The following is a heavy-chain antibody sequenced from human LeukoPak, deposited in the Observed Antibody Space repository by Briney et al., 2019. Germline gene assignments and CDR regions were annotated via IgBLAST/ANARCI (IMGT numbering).Heavy chain of an antibody. V-gene: IGHV3-74*01. D-gene: IGHD3-3*01. J-gene: IGHJ4*02. CDR2: INSDGSIT. Sequence: GGSLRLSCAASGFTFSSYWMHWVRQAPGKGLVWVSRINSDGSITSYADSVKGRFTISRDNAKNTLYLQMNSLRAEDTAVYYCERDPINFTYYDFWSGYLDPYYFDYWGQGTLVTVSS. CDR3: ERDPINFTYYDFWSGYLDPYYFDY. CDR1: GFTFSSYW.